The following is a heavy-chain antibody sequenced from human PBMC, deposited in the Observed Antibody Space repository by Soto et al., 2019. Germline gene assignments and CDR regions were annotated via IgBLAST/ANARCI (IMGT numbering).Heavy chain of an antibody. CDR3: AYSRPQHATYYDMLTGYTHYYGMDV. J-gene: IGHJ6*02. Sequence: QVQLVQSGAEVKKPGASVKVSCKASGYTFTSYGISWVRQAPGQGLEWMGWISAYNGNTNYAQKLQGRVTMTTDTSTSRAYMELRSLRSDDTAVYYCAYSRPQHATYYDMLTGYTHYYGMDVWGQGTTVTVSS. CDR2: ISAYNGNT. D-gene: IGHD3-9*01. CDR1: GYTFTSYG. V-gene: IGHV1-18*01.